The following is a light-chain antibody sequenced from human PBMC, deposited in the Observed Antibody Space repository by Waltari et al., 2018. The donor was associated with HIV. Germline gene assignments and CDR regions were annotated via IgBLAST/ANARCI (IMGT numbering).Light chain of an antibody. Sequence: QSVLTQPPSASGTPGQTVTISCSGSSSNIGGNYVYWYQRLPGTAPKLLISRNNQRPSGVPDRVSGSKSGTSASLAISGLRSEDEADYYCASWDDSLSGWVFGGGTKVTVL. J-gene: IGLJ3*02. V-gene: IGLV1-47*01. CDR3: ASWDDSLSGWV. CDR1: SSNIGGNY. CDR2: RNN.